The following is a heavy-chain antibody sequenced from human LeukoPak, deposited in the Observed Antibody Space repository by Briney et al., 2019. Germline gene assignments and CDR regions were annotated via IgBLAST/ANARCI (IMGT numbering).Heavy chain of an antibody. Sequence: ASVKVSCKVSGYTLTEVSMHGVRQAPGKGLEGRFGFYPEDGETIYAQKFQGRVTMTEDTSTDTAYMELSSLRSEDPAVYYCVRLQSLGYCSGGSCYSSKGWFDPWGQGTLVTVSS. D-gene: IGHD2-15*01. CDR1: GYTLTEVS. CDR2: FYPEDGET. J-gene: IGHJ5*02. CDR3: VRLQSLGYCSGGSCYSSKGWFDP. V-gene: IGHV1-24*01.